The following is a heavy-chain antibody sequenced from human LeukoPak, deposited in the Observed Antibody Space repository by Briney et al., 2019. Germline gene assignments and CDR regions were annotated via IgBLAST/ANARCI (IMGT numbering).Heavy chain of an antibody. D-gene: IGHD3-10*01. V-gene: IGHV4-59*08. Sequence: PSETLSLTCTVSGGSISSYYWSWIRQPPGKGLEWIGYIYYSGNTNYNPSLKSRVTISVDTSKNQFSLKLSSVTAADTAVYYCASLEWFGELGAWFDPWGQGTLVTVSS. CDR1: GGSISSYY. J-gene: IGHJ5*02. CDR2: IYYSGNT. CDR3: ASLEWFGELGAWFDP.